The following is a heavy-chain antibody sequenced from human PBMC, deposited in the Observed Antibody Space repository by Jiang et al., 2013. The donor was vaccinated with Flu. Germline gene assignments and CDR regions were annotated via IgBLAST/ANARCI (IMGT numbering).Heavy chain of an antibody. V-gene: IGHV3-7*03. Sequence: VQLVESGGGLVQPGGSLRLSCAASGFSFSSYYMSWVRQAPGEGLEWVANIKQVGVERHYLDSVKGRFTVSRDNGKNSLYLQMNNLRAEDTAVYYCARSKRYLDLWGRGTLVIVSS. CDR3: ARSKRYLDL. J-gene: IGHJ2*01. CDR1: GFSFSSYY. CDR2: IKQVGVER.